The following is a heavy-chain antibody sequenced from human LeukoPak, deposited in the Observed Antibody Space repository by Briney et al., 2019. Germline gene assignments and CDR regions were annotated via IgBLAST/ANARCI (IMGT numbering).Heavy chain of an antibody. V-gene: IGHV3-53*01. CDR2: IYSGGST. CDR1: GGSISSYY. J-gene: IGHJ4*02. Sequence: ETLSLTCTVSGGSISSYYWSWIRQPPGKGLEWVSVIYSGGSTYYADSVKGRFTISRDNSKNTLYLQMNSLRAEDTAVYYCARRPYYYDSSGYPDDYWGQGTLVTVSS. D-gene: IGHD3-22*01. CDR3: ARRPYYYDSSGYPDDY.